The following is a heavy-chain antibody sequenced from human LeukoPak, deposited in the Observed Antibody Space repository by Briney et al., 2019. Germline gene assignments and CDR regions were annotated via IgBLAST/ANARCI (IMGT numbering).Heavy chain of an antibody. Sequence: GGSLRLSCAASGFTFSSYAMSWVRQAPGKGLEWVSAVSGSGGSTYYADSVKGRFTISRDNSKNTLYLQMNSLRAEDTAVYYCAKGGYGGNSPSDVWGQGTTVTVSS. V-gene: IGHV3-23*01. CDR1: GFTFSSYA. D-gene: IGHD4-23*01. CDR2: VSGSGGST. CDR3: AKGGYGGNSPSDV. J-gene: IGHJ6*02.